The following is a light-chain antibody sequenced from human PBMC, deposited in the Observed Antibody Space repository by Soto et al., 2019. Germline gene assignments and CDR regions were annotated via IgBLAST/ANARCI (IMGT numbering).Light chain of an antibody. V-gene: IGKV3-15*01. CDR3: QQYNNWPPQLT. J-gene: IGKJ4*01. CDR1: QSVSSN. Sequence: EIEMTQSPATLTVSPGERATLSCRASQSVSSNLAWYQQKPGQAPRLLIYGASTRATGIPARFSGSGSGTEFTLTISSLQSEDFAVYYCQQYNNWPPQLTFGGGTKVDIK. CDR2: GAS.